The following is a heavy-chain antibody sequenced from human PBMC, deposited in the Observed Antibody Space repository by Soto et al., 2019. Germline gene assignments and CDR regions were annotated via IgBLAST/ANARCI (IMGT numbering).Heavy chain of an antibody. J-gene: IGHJ6*02. CDR1: GGSFSGYY. CDR3: ARGGRHYDFWSGYSPRYYYYYGMDV. CDR2: INHSGST. V-gene: IGHV4-34*01. Sequence: ASETLSLTCAVYGGSFSGYYWSWIRQPPGKGLEWIGEINHSGSTNYNPSLKSRVTISVDTPKNQFSLKLSSVTAADTAVYYCARGGRHYDFWSGYSPRYYYYYGMDVWGQGTTVPSP. D-gene: IGHD3-3*01.